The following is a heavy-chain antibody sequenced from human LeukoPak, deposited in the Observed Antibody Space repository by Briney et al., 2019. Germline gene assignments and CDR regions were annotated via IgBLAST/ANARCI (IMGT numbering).Heavy chain of an antibody. V-gene: IGHV3-74*01. CDR1: GFSFSGHW. CDR2: ISPTGSTT. J-gene: IGHJ4*02. Sequence: GGSLRLSCTASGFSFSGHWMHWTRQLPGKGLVWVSRISPTGSTTSYADSVKGRFTVSRDNAKNILYLQVNNLRAEDTAVYYCARGPNSNWSGLDFWGQGTLLTVSS. D-gene: IGHD6-6*01. CDR3: ARGPNSNWSGLDF.